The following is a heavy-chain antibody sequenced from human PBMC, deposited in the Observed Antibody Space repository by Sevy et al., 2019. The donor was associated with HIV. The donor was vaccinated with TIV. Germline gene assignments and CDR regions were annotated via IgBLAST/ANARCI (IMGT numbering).Heavy chain of an antibody. V-gene: IGHV3-33*01. CDR3: ARDKLPPVMVTMVRGALTYYFDY. CDR1: GFTFSSYG. CDR2: IWYDGSNK. Sequence: GGSLRLSCAASGFTFSSYGLYWVRQTPGKGLEWVAVIWYDGSNKYYADSVKGRFTISRDNSKNTLYLQMNSLRAEDTAVYYCARDKLPPVMVTMVRGALTYYFDYWGQGTLVTVSS. J-gene: IGHJ4*02. D-gene: IGHD3-10*01.